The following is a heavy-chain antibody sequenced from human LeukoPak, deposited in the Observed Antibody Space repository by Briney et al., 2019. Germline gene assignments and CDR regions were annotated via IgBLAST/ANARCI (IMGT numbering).Heavy chain of an antibody. Sequence: SETLSLTCTVSGGSISSSSYYWGWIRQPPGKGLEWIGSIYYSGSTYYNPSLKSRVTMSVDTSKNQFSLKLSSVTAADTAVYYCARDRFLEWSPEPFDYWGQGTLVTVSS. V-gene: IGHV4-39*07. J-gene: IGHJ4*02. D-gene: IGHD3-3*01. CDR1: GGSISSSSYY. CDR3: ARDRFLEWSPEPFDY. CDR2: IYYSGST.